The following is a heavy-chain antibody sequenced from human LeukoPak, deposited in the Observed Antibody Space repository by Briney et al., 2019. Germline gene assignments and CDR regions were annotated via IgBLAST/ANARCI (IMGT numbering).Heavy chain of an antibody. J-gene: IGHJ4*02. CDR3: AKGGYYFDY. V-gene: IGHV3-30*02. Sequence: GGSLRLSCAASGLTFITFGMHWVRQAPGKGLEWVAFIRFDGSNRYYAESLKGRFTISRDNSKNTLYLQMNSLRAEDTAIYFCAKGGYYFDYWGQGALVIVSS. CDR1: GLTFITFG. CDR2: IRFDGSNR.